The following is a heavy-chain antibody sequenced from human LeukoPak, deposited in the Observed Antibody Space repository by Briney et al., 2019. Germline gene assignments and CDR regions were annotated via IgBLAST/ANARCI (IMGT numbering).Heavy chain of an antibody. Sequence: NPSETLSLICTVSGGSISTYYWSWIRQPPGKGLEWMGYINYSGSTNYNPSLKSRVTISVDTSKNRFSLALSSVTAADTAVYYCTRDWWGGDRKLYGMDLWGQGTTVTVSS. D-gene: IGHD4-17*01. J-gene: IGHJ6*02. CDR2: INYSGST. CDR3: TRDWWGGDRKLYGMDL. CDR1: GGSISTYY. V-gene: IGHV4-59*01.